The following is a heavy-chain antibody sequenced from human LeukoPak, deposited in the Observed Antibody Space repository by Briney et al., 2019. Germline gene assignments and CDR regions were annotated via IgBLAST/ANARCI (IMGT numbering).Heavy chain of an antibody. CDR1: GFTLTELS. J-gene: IGHJ5*02. CDR2: FDPEDGET. V-gene: IGHV1-24*01. CDR3: ATAVFGSGSYYNNWFDP. D-gene: IGHD3-10*01. Sequence: ASVKVSCKVSGFTLTELSMHWVRQAPGKGLEWMGGFDPEDGETIYAQKFQGRVTMTEDTSTDTAYMELSSLRSEDTAVYYCATAVFGSGSYYNNWFDPWGQGTLVTVSS.